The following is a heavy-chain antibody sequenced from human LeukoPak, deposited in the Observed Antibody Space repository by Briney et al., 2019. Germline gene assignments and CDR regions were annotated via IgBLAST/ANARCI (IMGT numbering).Heavy chain of an antibody. J-gene: IGHJ3*02. CDR3: AKSLLTTATGTGRAFDI. CDR2: IKQDGSEK. V-gene: IGHV3-7*03. CDR1: GFTFSSYW. D-gene: IGHD1-1*01. Sequence: GGSLRLSCAASGFTFSSYWMSWVRQAPGKGLEWVANIKQDGSEKYYVDSVKGRFTISRDNAKNPLYLQMNSLRAEDTAEYYCAKSLLTTATGTGRAFDIWGQGTMVTVSS.